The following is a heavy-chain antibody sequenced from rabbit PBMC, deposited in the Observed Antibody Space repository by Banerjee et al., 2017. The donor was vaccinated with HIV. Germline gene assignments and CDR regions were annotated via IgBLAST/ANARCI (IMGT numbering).Heavy chain of an antibody. CDR2: INTNSGNA. J-gene: IGHJ4*01. D-gene: IGHD4-2*01. CDR1: GFSLSNNYV. Sequence: QEQLEESGGDLVKPGASLTLTCTASGFSLSNNYVMCWVRQAPGKGLEWIGCINTNSGNAVYASWAKGRFTISKASSTTVTLQMTSLTAADTATYFCARWNYAFKLWGPGTLVTVS. CDR3: ARWNYAFKL. V-gene: IGHV1S45*01.